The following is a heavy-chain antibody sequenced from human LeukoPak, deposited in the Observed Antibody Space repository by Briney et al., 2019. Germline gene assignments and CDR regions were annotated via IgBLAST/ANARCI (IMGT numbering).Heavy chain of an antibody. V-gene: IGHV3-7*01. CDR2: IKQDGSEK. D-gene: IGHD2-2*01. CDR3: ARGLDCRSTSCYLDN. CDR1: GFTFTKYW. Sequence: GGSLRLSCAASGFTFTKYWMTWVRQAPGKGLEWVANIKQDGSEKFYVDSVKGRFTISRDNAKNPLDLQINSLGAEDTAVYYCARGLDCRSTSCYLDNWGQGTLVTVSS. J-gene: IGHJ4*02.